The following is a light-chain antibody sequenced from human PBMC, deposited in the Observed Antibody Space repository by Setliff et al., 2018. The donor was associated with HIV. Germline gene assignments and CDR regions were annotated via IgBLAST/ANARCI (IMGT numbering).Light chain of an antibody. CDR2: SNN. V-gene: IGLV1-44*01. J-gene: IGLJ1*01. CDR1: SSNVGSNT. Sequence: QSVLTQPPSASGTPGQRVTIPCSGSSSNVGSNTVNWYQQFPGTAPKLLIYSNNQRPSGVPDRFSGSKSGTSASLAISGLQSGDEADYNCAAWDDSLNAYVFGSGTKVTVL. CDR3: AAWDDSLNAYV.